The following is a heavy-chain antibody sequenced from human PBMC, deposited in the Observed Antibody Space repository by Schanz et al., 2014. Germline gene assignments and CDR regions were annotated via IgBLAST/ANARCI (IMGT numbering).Heavy chain of an antibody. CDR1: GFTFSDYY. J-gene: IGHJ4*02. D-gene: IGHD3-10*01. CDR3: AKDQGSYGSGSYSYFDY. CDR2: ISSSGSYT. Sequence: VQLVESGGGLVKPGGSLRLSCAASGFTFSDYYMSRIRQAPGKGLEWVSYISSSGSYTNYADSVKGRFTTSRDNGKKSMYLQMNSLRAEDTAVYYCAKDQGSYGSGSYSYFDYWGQGSLVTVSP. V-gene: IGHV3-11*05.